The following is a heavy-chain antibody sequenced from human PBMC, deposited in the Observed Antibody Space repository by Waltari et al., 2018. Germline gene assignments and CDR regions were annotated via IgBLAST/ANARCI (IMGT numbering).Heavy chain of an antibody. CDR2: INDGNGNR. V-gene: IGHV1-3*01. CDR3: ATGSSCYNWYFDL. CDR1: AYTFTSYA. J-gene: IGHJ2*01. Sequence: VQRVQSGAEVNKPGASVKVSCKASAYTFTSYAMHWVRKAPGQRREWRGWINDGNGNRNNSQKFQGRVTITRETSPRTAYMGLSSRRSEDTAVYYCATGSSCYNWYFDLWGRGTLVTGSS. D-gene: IGHD6-13*01.